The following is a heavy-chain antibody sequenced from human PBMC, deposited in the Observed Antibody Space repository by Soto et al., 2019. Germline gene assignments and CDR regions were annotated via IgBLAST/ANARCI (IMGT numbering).Heavy chain of an antibody. J-gene: IGHJ4*02. Sequence: QVQLQESGPGLVKPSQTLSLTCTVSGGSISSGGYYWSWIRQHPGKGLEWIGYIYYSGSTYYNPSLKSRVTISGDTSKNQFSLKLSSVTAADTDVYYCAREGGIVGATAADYWGQGTLVTVSS. CDR3: AREGGIVGATAADY. V-gene: IGHV4-31*03. CDR2: IYYSGST. D-gene: IGHD1-26*01. CDR1: GGSISSGGYY.